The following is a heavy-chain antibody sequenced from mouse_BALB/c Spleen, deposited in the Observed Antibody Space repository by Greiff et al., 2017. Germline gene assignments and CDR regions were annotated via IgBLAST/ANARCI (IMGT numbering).Heavy chain of an antibody. J-gene: IGHJ4*01. D-gene: IGHD1-2*01. V-gene: IGHV3-6*02. CDR1: GYSITSGYY. Sequence: EVQLVESGPGLVKPSQSLSLTCSVTGYSITSGYYWNWIRQFPGNKLEWMGYISYDGSNNYNPSLKNRISITRDTSKNQFFLKLNSVTTEDTATYCCAYITAATWAMDYWGQGTSVTVSS. CDR3: AYITAATWAMDY. CDR2: ISYDGSN.